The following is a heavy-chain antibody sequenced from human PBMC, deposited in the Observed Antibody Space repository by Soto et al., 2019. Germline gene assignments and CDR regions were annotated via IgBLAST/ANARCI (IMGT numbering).Heavy chain of an antibody. CDR1: GGTFSSYA. V-gene: IGHV1-69*12. D-gene: IGHD4-17*01. CDR3: ARGETTVTPDWYFDL. J-gene: IGHJ2*01. Sequence: QVQLVQSGAEVKKPGSSVKVSCKASGGTFSSYAISWVRQAPGQGLEWMGGIIPIFGTANYAQKFQGRVTIXXDXSXXTAYMELSSLRSEDTAVYYCARGETTVTPDWYFDLWGRGTLVTVSS. CDR2: IIPIFGTA.